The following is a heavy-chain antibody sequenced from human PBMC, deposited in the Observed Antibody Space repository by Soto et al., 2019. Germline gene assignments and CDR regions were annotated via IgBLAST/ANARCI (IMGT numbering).Heavy chain of an antibody. CDR2: ISANGQGI. J-gene: IGHJ4*02. CDR1: GFTFSINA. V-gene: IGHV3-23*01. Sequence: GGSLRLSCATSGFTFSINALSWVRQAPGKGLEWVSAISANGQGIYYADSVRGRFSISRGNSRNTVFLHMDSLRAEDTAVYYCAKDRDYPRDQFHYWGQGTLVTVS. CDR3: AKDRDYPRDQFHY. D-gene: IGHD2-2*01.